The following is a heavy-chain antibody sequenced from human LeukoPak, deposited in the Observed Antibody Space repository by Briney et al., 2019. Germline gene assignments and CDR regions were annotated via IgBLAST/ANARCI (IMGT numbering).Heavy chain of an antibody. V-gene: IGHV3-30-3*01. CDR3: AKRPDDYSYGMDV. CDR2: ILYDGSNQ. Sequence: GGSLRLSCAASGFTFRSYAMHWVRQAPGKGLEWVGVILYDGSNQYYADSVEGRFTISRDNSKNTLYLQMNSLRPEDTAVYYCAKRPDDYSYGMDVWGQGTTVTVSS. J-gene: IGHJ6*02. CDR1: GFTFRSYA.